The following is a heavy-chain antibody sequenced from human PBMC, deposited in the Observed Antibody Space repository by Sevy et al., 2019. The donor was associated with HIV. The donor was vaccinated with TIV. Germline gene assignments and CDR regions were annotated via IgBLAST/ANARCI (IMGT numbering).Heavy chain of an antibody. V-gene: IGHV3-33*01. Sequence: GGSLRLSCAASGFTFSSYGMHWVRQAPGKGLEWVALIWYDGTNKYYADSVKGGFTISRDNSENTFYLQMNSLRAEDTAVYYCARGGRIAVAGRVGYFDYWGQGILVTVSS. J-gene: IGHJ4*02. CDR1: GFTFSSYG. CDR2: IWYDGTNK. D-gene: IGHD6-19*01. CDR3: ARGGRIAVAGRVGYFDY.